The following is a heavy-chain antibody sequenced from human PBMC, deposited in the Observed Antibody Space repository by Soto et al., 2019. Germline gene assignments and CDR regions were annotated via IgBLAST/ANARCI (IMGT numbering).Heavy chain of an antibody. CDR1: GFIFSSYA. D-gene: IGHD1-26*01. CDR2: ISGSGDST. J-gene: IGHJ4*02. V-gene: IGHV3-23*01. CDR3: AKHLGYSGGWPRGHFAY. Sequence: WGSLRLSCAASGFIFSSYAISWVRQAPGRGLEWVSGISGSGDSTYYADSVKGRFTISRDNSKNTMYLQMNSLRAEDTAVYSCAKHLGYSGGWPRGHFAYGGQGTPVPVS.